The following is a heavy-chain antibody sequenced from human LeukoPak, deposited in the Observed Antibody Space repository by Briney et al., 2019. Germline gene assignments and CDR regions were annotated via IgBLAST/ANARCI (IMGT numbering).Heavy chain of an antibody. CDR2: ISSSAGPI. V-gene: IGHV3-48*03. D-gene: IGHD5-24*01. J-gene: IGHJ4*02. Sequence: GGSLRLSCAASGFTFSSYEMNWVRQAPEKGLEWVSYISSSAGPIYYADSVRGRFTISRDNAKKSLYLQMNNLRVEDTAVYYCARVRMGTTDNWGQGTLVTVSS. CDR1: GFTFSSYE. CDR3: ARVRMGTTDN.